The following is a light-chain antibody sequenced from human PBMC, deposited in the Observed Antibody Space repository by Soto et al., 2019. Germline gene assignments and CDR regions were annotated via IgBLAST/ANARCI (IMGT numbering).Light chain of an antibody. J-gene: IGLJ2*01. CDR2: EVS. Sequence: QLVLTQPPSASGSPGQSVAISCTGTSSDVGGYNFVSWYQQHPGKAPKLMMYEVSVRPSGVPDRFSGSKSGNTASLTVSGLQAEDEADYYCTSYAGGSNVLFGGGTKVTVL. CDR1: SSDVGGYNF. V-gene: IGLV2-8*01. CDR3: TSYAGGSNVL.